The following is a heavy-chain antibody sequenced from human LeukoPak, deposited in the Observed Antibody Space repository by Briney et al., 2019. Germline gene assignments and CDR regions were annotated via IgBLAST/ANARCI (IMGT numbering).Heavy chain of an antibody. CDR3: AKAATYFYGSVTYDWFES. Sequence: GGSLRLSCEASGFTFSSYWMHWVRQIPGKGLMWVSRIESNGLTLYADSVRDRFTISRDNGKNTIYLQMNSLRVDDTAVYYCAKAATYFYGSVTYDWFESWGQGTLVTVSS. D-gene: IGHD3-10*01. CDR1: GFTFSSYW. V-gene: IGHV3-74*01. CDR2: IESNGLT. J-gene: IGHJ5*01.